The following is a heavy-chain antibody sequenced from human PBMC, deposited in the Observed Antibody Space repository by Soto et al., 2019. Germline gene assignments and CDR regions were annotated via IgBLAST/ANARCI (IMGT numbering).Heavy chain of an antibody. D-gene: IGHD6-25*01. Sequence: EVQLLESGGGLVQPGGSLRLSCAASGFTFSSHVMSWVRQAPGKGLEWVSGISTGGGSTDYADSVKGRFTISRDNSKNTLHLQMKSLRAEDTAVYYCARSREIIASAESFDYWGQGTLVTVSS. CDR2: ISTGGGST. CDR1: GFTFSSHV. J-gene: IGHJ4*02. CDR3: ARSREIIASAESFDY. V-gene: IGHV3-23*01.